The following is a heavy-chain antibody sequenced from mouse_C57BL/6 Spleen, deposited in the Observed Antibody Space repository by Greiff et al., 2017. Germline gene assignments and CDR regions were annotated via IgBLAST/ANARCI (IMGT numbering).Heavy chain of an antibody. V-gene: IGHV1-69*01. CDR2: IDPSDSYT. D-gene: IGHD3-1*01. CDR3: ARRGYGSAMDY. J-gene: IGHJ4*01. Sequence: QVQLQQPGAELVMPGASVKLSCKASGYTFTSYWMHWVKQRPGQGLEWIGEIDPSDSYTNYNQKFKGKSTLTVDKSSSTAYMQLSSLTSEDSAVYYCARRGYGSAMDYWGQGTSGTVSS. CDR1: GYTFTSYW.